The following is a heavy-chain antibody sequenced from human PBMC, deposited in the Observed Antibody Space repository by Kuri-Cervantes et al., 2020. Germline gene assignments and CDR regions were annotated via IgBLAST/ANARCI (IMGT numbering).Heavy chain of an antibody. D-gene: IGHD2-2*01. CDR3: ARVPDIVVVPAAMYDAFDI. CDR2: IIPIFGTA. V-gene: IGHV1-69*13. CDR1: GGTFSSYA. Sequence: SVKVSCKASGGTFSSYAISWVRQAPGQGLEWMGGIIPIFGTANYSQKVQGRVTITADESTRTAYMELSRLRSEDTAVYYCARVPDIVVVPAAMYDAFDIWGQGTMVTVSS. J-gene: IGHJ3*02.